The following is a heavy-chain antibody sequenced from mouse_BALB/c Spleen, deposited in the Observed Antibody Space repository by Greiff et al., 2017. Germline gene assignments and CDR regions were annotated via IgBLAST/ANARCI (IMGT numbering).Heavy chain of an antibody. CDR2: IRSKSNNYAS. CDR1: GFTFNTYA. J-gene: IGHJ2*01. Sequence: EVQLVESGGGLVQPKGSLKLSCAASGFTFNTYAMNWVRQAPGKGMEWVARIRSKSNNYASYYAVSVKDRFTISRDDSKSRLYLQMNNLKTEDTAMYDCVRDDPFAYWGQGTTLTVSS. V-gene: IGHV10-1*02. CDR3: VRDDPFAY.